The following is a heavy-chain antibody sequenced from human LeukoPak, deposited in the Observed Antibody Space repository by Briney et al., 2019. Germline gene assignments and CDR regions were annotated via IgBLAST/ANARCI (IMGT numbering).Heavy chain of an antibody. J-gene: IGHJ6*02. D-gene: IGHD3-10*01. Sequence: GGSLRLSCAASGFTFSSYAMHWVRQAPGKGLEGVAVISYDGSNKYYADSVKGRFTISRDNSKNTLYLQMNSLRAEDTAVYYCAGGEVLLWFGELLSHYYYYGMDVWGQGTTVTVSS. CDR3: AGGEVLLWFGELLSHYYYYGMDV. CDR1: GFTFSSYA. CDR2: ISYDGSNK. V-gene: IGHV3-30-3*01.